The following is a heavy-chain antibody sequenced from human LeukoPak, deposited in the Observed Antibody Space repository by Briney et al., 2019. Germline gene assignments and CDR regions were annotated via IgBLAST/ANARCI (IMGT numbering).Heavy chain of an antibody. CDR3: ARDFLVEDYTDYFVDY. CDR2: INRSGGST. CDR1: GYTFTSSY. D-gene: IGHD4-11*01. V-gene: IGHV1-46*01. Sequence: GASVKLSCKASGYTFTSSYIHWVRQAPGQGLEWMGKINRSGGSTNYAQKFQGRVTMTRDTSTSTVYLELSSLRSDDTAVYYCARDFLVEDYTDYFVDYWGQGTLVTVSS. J-gene: IGHJ4*02.